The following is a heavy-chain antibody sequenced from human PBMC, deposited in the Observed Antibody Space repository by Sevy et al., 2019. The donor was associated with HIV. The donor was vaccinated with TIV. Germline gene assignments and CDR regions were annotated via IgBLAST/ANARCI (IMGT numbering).Heavy chain of an antibody. CDR3: AKDTTVVTRFGYMDV. V-gene: IGHV3-23*01. J-gene: IGHJ6*03. D-gene: IGHD3-10*02. CDR2: ISGSGGST. CDR1: GFTFSSYA. Sequence: GGSLRLSCAASGFTFSSYAMSWVRQAPGKGLEWVSAISGSGGSTYYADSVKGRFTISRDNSKNTLYLHMNSLRAEDTAVYYCAKDTTVVTRFGYMDVWGKGTTVTVSS.